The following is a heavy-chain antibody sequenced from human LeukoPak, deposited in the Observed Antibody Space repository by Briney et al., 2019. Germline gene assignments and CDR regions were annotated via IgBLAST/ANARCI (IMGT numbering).Heavy chain of an antibody. Sequence: SETLSLTCTVSGGSINSSSYYWGWIRQPPGKGLEWIGSIYYSGTTYYNPSLKSRVTISVDTSKNQFSLKVSSVTAADTAVYYCARVFDSGSQAYFYYMDVWGKGTTVTISS. D-gene: IGHD3-10*01. CDR1: GGSINSSSYY. CDR3: ARVFDSGSQAYFYYMDV. J-gene: IGHJ6*03. V-gene: IGHV4-39*07. CDR2: IYYSGTT.